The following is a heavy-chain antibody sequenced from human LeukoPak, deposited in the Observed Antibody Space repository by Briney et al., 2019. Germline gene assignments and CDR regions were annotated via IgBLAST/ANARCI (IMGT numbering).Heavy chain of an antibody. J-gene: IGHJ4*02. CDR1: GYTFTGYY. D-gene: IGHD1-1*01. CDR3: ARDLEGLERYFDY. Sequence: GASVKVSCTASGYTFTGYYIHWVRQAPGQGLEWMGLINYDSGSTKSAQKFQGRVTMTRDKSISTAYMELSRLRSDDRAVYYCARDLEGLERYFDYGGEGTLVTVST. CDR2: INYDSGST. V-gene: IGHV1-2*02.